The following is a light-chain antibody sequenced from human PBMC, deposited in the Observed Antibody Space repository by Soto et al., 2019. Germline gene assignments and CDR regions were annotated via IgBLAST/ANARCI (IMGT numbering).Light chain of an antibody. CDR2: QDS. J-gene: IGLJ2*01. V-gene: IGLV3-1*01. CDR3: QAWDSSTALVV. Sequence: SYELTQPPSVSVSPGQTASITCSGDKLGDKYACWYQQKPGQSPVLVIYQDSKRPSGIPERFSGSNSGNTATLTISGTQAIDQADYNCQAWDSSTALVVFGGGTKLTVL. CDR1: KLGDKY.